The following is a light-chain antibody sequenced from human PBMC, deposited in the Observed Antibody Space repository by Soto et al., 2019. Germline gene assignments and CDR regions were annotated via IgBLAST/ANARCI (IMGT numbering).Light chain of an antibody. J-gene: IGLJ1*01. CDR3: FPFPPTDTYV. Sequence: QSVLTQPASVSGSPGQSIAISCTGTSSDVGAYNYVCWYQQHPGKAPKLLIYDVTNRPSGISDRFSGSKSGNKASLTIPDLLSEDAAYYFCFPFPPTDTYVFGSGTKVTVL. CDR1: SSDVGAYNY. CDR2: DVT. V-gene: IGLV2-14*03.